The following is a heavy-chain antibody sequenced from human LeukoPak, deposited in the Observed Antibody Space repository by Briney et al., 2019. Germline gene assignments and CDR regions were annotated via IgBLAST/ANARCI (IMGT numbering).Heavy chain of an antibody. J-gene: IGHJ6*02. V-gene: IGHV1-8*01. CDR3: ARMGGIVVVPAAIDYYYYSMDV. D-gene: IGHD2-2*02. CDR1: GYTFTSYD. Sequence: ASVKVSCKASGYTFTSYDINWVRQATGQGLEWMGWMNPDSGNTGYAQKFQGRVTMTRNTSISTAYMELSSLRSEDTAVYYCARMGGIVVVPAAIDYYYYSMDVWGQGTTVTVSS. CDR2: MNPDSGNT.